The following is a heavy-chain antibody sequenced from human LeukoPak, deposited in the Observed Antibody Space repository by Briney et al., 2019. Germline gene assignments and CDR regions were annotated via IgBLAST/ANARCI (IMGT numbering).Heavy chain of an antibody. CDR2: INWNGGST. CDR1: GFTFDDYG. Sequence: GGSLRLSCAASGFTFDDYGMSWVRQAPGKGLEWVSGINWNGGSTGYAGSVKGRFTISRDNAKNSLYLQMNSLRAEDTALYYCARVNGLRFLDRGYFDYWGQGTLVTVSS. V-gene: IGHV3-20*04. J-gene: IGHJ4*02. D-gene: IGHD3-3*01. CDR3: ARVNGLRFLDRGYFDY.